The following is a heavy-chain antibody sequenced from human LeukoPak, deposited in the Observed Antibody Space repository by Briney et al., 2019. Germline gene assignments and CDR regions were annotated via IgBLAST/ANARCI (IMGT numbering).Heavy chain of an antibody. CDR3: AAARVPEYFQH. D-gene: IGHD5-18*01. J-gene: IGHJ1*01. CDR2: ISGSGDTT. V-gene: IGHV3-23*01. CDR1: GFKFSSYV. Sequence: TGGSLRLSCAAAGFKFSSYVRRWVRQAPGKVLELVAVISGSGDTTYYADSVKGRFTIARDNSKNTLYLQMNSLRAEDTAVYYCAAARVPEYFQHWGQGTLVTVSS.